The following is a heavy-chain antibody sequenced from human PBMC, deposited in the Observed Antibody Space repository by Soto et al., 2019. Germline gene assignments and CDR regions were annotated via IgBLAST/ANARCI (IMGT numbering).Heavy chain of an antibody. V-gene: IGHV3-23*01. J-gene: IGHJ1*01. D-gene: IGHD6-19*01. CDR1: GFTFSNCA. CDR3: AKDPRYSSGWPGAEYFQH. Sequence: PGGSLRLSCAASGFTFSNCAMSWVRQAPGKGLEWVSAISGSGGSTYYADSVKGRFTISRDNSKNTLYLQMNSLRAEDTAVYYCAKDPRYSSGWPGAEYFQHWGQGTLVTVSS. CDR2: ISGSGGST.